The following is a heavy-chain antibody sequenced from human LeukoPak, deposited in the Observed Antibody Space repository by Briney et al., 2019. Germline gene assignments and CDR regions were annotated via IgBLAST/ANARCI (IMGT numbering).Heavy chain of an antibody. CDR2: ITATGDTA. CDR3: AGDRNSDWYSPLDY. V-gene: IGHV3-23*01. D-gene: IGHD6-19*01. Sequence: GGSLRLSCVASGFTFTKCAMSWIRQAPGKGLEWVAIITATGDTAYYADSVKGRFTISRDNSRNTVYMQMDSLRVEDTAIYYCAGDRNSDWYSPLDYWGQGSQVTVSP. J-gene: IGHJ4*02. CDR1: GFTFTKCA.